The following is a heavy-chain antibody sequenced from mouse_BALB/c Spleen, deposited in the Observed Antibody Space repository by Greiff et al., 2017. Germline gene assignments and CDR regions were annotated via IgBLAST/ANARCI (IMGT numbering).Heavy chain of an antibody. Sequence: VQLQQPGAELMKPGASVKISCKATGYTFSSYWIEWVKQRPGHGLEWIGEILPGSGSTNYNEKFKGKATFTADTSSNTAYMQLSSLTSEDSAVYYCARRAYYGNPMDYWGQGTSVTVSS. CDR3: ARRAYYGNPMDY. J-gene: IGHJ4*01. CDR2: ILPGSGST. D-gene: IGHD2-10*01. CDR1: GYTFSSYW. V-gene: IGHV1-9*01.